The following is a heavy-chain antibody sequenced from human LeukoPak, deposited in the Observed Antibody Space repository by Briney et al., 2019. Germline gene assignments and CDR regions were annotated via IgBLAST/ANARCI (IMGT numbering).Heavy chain of an antibody. CDR1: GFTFGNYP. Sequence: PGGSLRLSCAASGFTFGNYPFSWVRQAPGKGLEWVAVISYDGSNKYYVDSVKGRFTISRDNSKNTLYLQMNSLRAEDTAVYYCARFRREPGVDYWGQGTLVTVSS. D-gene: IGHD1-14*01. J-gene: IGHJ4*02. V-gene: IGHV3-30-3*01. CDR2: ISYDGSNK. CDR3: ARFRREPGVDY.